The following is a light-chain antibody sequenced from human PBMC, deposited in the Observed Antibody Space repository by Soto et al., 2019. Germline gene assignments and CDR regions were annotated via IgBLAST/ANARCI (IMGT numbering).Light chain of an antibody. V-gene: IGKV1-12*01. J-gene: IGKJ4*01. CDR3: QQVNSFPLT. Sequence: DIQMTQSPSSVSASVGDRVTITCRASQGINSWLAWYQQKPGKAPKLLIYAASTLQSGVPSRFSGSRSWTDCTLTISSLQPEDFATYHCQQVNSFPLTFGGGTKVEMK. CDR1: QGINSW. CDR2: AAS.